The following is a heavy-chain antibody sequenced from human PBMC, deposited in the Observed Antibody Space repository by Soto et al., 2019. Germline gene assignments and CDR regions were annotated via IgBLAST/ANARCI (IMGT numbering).Heavy chain of an antibody. CDR2: ISGSCTGT. CDR1: GFTFSSYA. D-gene: IGHD6-19*01. V-gene: IGHV3-23*01. CDR3: AKRGRGAVAFDY. Sequence: EVQLLESGGGLVQPGGSLRLSCAASGFTFSSYAMSWVRQAPGKGLEWVSTISGSCTGTYYAYSVTGRFTISRDNSKNTLYLQMNSLRAEDTAVYYCAKRGRGAVAFDYWGQGTLVTVSS. J-gene: IGHJ4*02.